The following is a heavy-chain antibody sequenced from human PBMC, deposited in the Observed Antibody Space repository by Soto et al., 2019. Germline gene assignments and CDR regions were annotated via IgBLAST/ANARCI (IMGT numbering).Heavy chain of an antibody. V-gene: IGHV1-24*01. D-gene: IGHD3-22*01. Sequence: GASVKVSCKVSGYTLTELSMHWVRQAPGKGLEWMGGFDPEDGETIYAQKFQSRVTMTEDTSTDTAYMELSSLRSEDTAVYYCASDSYYYDSSGYRNFDYWGQGTLVTVS. CDR3: ASDSYYYDSSGYRNFDY. CDR2: FDPEDGET. CDR1: GYTLTELS. J-gene: IGHJ4*02.